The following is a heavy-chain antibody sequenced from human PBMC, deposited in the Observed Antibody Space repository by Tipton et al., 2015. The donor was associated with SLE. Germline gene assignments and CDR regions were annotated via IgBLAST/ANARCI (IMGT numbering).Heavy chain of an antibody. CDR2: IYHSGST. CDR1: GYSISSGYY. J-gene: IGHJ3*02. Sequence: LRLSCTVSGYSISSGYYWGWIRQPPGKGLEWIGSIYHSGSTYYNPSLKSRVTISVDTSKNQFSLKLSSVTAADTAVYYCARALDFWSGYYTGFDAFDIWGQGTMVTVSS. CDR3: ARALDFWSGYYTGFDAFDI. D-gene: IGHD3-3*01. V-gene: IGHV4-38-2*02.